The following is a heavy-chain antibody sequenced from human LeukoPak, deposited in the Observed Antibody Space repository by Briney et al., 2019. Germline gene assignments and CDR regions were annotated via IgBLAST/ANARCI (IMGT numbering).Heavy chain of an antibody. CDR2: INPNSGGI. CDR3: ARGCSGGSCYGWFDP. CDR1: GYTFNGYY. J-gene: IGHJ5*02. D-gene: IGHD2-15*01. V-gene: IGHV1-2*02. Sequence: ASVKVSCKASGYTFNGYYIHWVRQAPGQGLEWMGWINPNSGGINYAQKFQGRVTMTRDTSISTAYMELSSLRSEDTAVYYCARGCSGGSCYGWFDPWGQGTLVTVSS.